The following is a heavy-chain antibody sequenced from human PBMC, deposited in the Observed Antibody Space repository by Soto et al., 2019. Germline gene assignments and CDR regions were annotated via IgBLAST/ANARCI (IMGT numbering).Heavy chain of an antibody. CDR3: ARDKAAAGNDYYYYYMDV. D-gene: IGHD6-13*01. CDR1: GFTFSSYW. Sequence: GGSLRLSCAASGFTFSSYWMHWVRQAPGKGLVWVSRINSDGSSTSYADSVKGRFTISRDNAKNTLYLQMNSLRAEDTAVYYCARDKAAAGNDYYYYYMDVWGKGTTVTVSS. CDR2: INSDGSST. V-gene: IGHV3-74*01. J-gene: IGHJ6*03.